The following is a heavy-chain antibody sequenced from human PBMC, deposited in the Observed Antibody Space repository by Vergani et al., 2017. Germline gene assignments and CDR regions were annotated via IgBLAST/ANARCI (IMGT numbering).Heavy chain of an antibody. CDR2: IKNTGDST. V-gene: IGHV3-23*01. D-gene: IGHD5-24*01. CDR3: GRGSDNYN. J-gene: IGHJ4*02. CDR1: GFTFSSYA. Sequence: EVQLLQSEGAVVQPGGSLRLSCVASGFTFSSYAMSRVRQVPGQGLEWVSIIKNTGDSTHYADSVKGRFTISRDNSKNTLYLQMNSLRVEDTAVYYCGRGSDNYNWGQGTLVTVSS.